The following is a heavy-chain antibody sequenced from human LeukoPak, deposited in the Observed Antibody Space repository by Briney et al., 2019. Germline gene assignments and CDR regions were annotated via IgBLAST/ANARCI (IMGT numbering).Heavy chain of an antibody. Sequence: GRSLRLSCAASGFTFSTYAMHWVRQAPGKGLEWVALISYDGSDKDHADSLKGRFTISRDTSKNTLYLQMDSLRPEDTAIYYCAGVATYYFDYWGQGTPVTVSS. CDR2: ISYDGSDK. V-gene: IGHV3-30-3*01. J-gene: IGHJ4*02. CDR3: AGVATYYFDY. CDR1: GFTFSTYA.